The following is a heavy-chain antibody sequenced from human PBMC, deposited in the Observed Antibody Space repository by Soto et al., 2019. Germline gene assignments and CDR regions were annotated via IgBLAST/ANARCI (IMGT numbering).Heavy chain of an antibody. Sequence: QVQLVQSGAEVRKPGSSVRVSCKASGGSFNRHTISWVRQAPGQGLEWMGGIIPIFGTANHAQKFQGRVTIIAEESTSTVYMELSSMRSDDTAIYYCAREWGYDSTYYYYAYWGQGTLVIVSA. V-gene: IGHV1-69*01. CDR2: IIPIFGTA. D-gene: IGHD3-16*01. CDR1: GGSFNRHT. CDR3: AREWGYDSTYYYYAY. J-gene: IGHJ4*02.